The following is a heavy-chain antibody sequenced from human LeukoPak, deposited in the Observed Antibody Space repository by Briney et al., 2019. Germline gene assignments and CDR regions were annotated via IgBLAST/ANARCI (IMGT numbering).Heavy chain of an antibody. CDR3: ARDQTYYVSSGYYYVTHLQH. D-gene: IGHD3-22*01. V-gene: IGHV4-39*02. J-gene: IGHJ1*01. CDR1: GGSISSSSYY. CDR2: IYYTDNA. Sequence: SETLSLTCTVSGGSISSSSYYWGWIRQPPGKGLEWIASIYYTDNAYYNPSLKSRVTMSVDTSKNQFSLNLSSVTAADAAVYYCARDQTYYVSSGYYYVTHLQHWGQGILVTVSS.